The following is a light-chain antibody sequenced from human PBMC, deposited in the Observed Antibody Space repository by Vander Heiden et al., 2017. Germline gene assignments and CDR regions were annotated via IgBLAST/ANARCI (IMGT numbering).Light chain of an antibody. V-gene: IGLV2-8*01. CDR2: EDT. CDR3: SSYAGSDTLV. CDR1: SGDVGAYES. Sequence: QSALPQPPSASGSPGQSVTISCTGASGDVGAYESVCWYQQHPGKAPKVMIYEDTKRPSGVPDRFSGSKSGNTASLTVSGLQAEDEADYDCSSYAGSDTLVFGGGTKLTVL. J-gene: IGLJ2*01.